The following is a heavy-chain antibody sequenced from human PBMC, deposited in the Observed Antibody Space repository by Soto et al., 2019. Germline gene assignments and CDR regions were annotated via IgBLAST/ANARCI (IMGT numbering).Heavy chain of an antibody. CDR1: GFTFSSYS. CDR3: ARDSFDWLLYPDY. J-gene: IGHJ4*02. CDR2: ISSSSTI. Sequence: GGSLRLSCAASGFTFSSYSMNWVRQAPWKGLEWVSYISSSSTIYYADSVKGRFTISRDNAKNSLYLQMNSLRDEDTAVYYCARDSFDWLLYPDYWGQGTLVTVSS. D-gene: IGHD3-9*01. V-gene: IGHV3-48*02.